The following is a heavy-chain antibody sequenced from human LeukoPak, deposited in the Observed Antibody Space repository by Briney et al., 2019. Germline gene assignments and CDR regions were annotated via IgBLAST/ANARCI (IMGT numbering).Heavy chain of an antibody. V-gene: IGHV4-34*01. CDR1: GGSFSGYY. CDR2: INHSGST. D-gene: IGHD3-22*01. CDR3: ASKGADSSGYGIFGY. J-gene: IGHJ4*02. Sequence: SETLSLTCAVYGGSFSGYYWSWIRQPPGKGLEWIGEINHSGSTNYNPSLKSRVTISVDTSKNQFSLKLSSVTAADTAVYYCASKGADSSGYGIFGYWGQGTLVTVSS.